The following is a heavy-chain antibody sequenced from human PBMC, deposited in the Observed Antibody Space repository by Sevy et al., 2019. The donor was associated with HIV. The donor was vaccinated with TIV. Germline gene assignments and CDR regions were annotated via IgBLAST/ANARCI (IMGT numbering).Heavy chain of an antibody. J-gene: IGHJ4*02. V-gene: IGHV1-18*01. CDR2: ITPDSGDR. CDR3: ARGRAPDNGRYYFDS. D-gene: IGHD1-26*01. CDR1: GYIFGIYD. Sequence: ASVKVSCKASGYIFGIYDISWVRQAPGQGLEWMGWITPDSGDRNYAQKLQGRVTMTTDTSTRTSYMEVRSLTSDDAGIYYCARGRAPDNGRYYFDSWAQGTLVIVSS.